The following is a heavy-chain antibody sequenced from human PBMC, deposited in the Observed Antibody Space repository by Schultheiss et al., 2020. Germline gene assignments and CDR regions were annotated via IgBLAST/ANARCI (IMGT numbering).Heavy chain of an antibody. D-gene: IGHD3-22*01. Sequence: GGSLRLSCAASGFTFSSYAMSWVRQAPGKGLEWVSAISSSGSTIYYADSVKGRFTISRDNAKNSLYLQMNSLRAEDTAVYYCAKDDYDSSGAIDYWGQGTLVTVSS. V-gene: IGHV3-23*01. CDR2: ISSSGSTI. CDR1: GFTFSSYA. J-gene: IGHJ4*02. CDR3: AKDDYDSSGAIDY.